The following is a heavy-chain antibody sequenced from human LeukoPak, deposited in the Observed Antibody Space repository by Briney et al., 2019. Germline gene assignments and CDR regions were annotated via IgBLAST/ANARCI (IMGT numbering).Heavy chain of an antibody. D-gene: IGHD6-13*01. CDR3: ARETQGSSSWIDY. Sequence: SETLSLTCTVSGGSISSSTYYWGWIRQPPGTGLEWIGSIYYSGSTYYNPSLKSRVTISVDRSKNQFSLKLSSVTAADTAVYYCARETQGSSSWIDYWGQGTLVTVSS. CDR1: GGSISSSTYY. J-gene: IGHJ4*02. V-gene: IGHV4-39*07. CDR2: IYYSGST.